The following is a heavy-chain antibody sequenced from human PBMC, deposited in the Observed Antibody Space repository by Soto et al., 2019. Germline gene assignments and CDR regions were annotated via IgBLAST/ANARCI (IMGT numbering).Heavy chain of an antibody. V-gene: IGHV3-74*01. CDR2: INSDGSTT. J-gene: IGHJ5*01. CDR1: GFTFSSHW. CDR3: ASGLVDYSSSWLDY. D-gene: IGHD6-13*01. Sequence: DVQLVESGGGLIQPGGSLRLSCAASGFTFSSHWMHWVRQDPGKGLGWVSRINSDGSTTDYADSVKGRFTISRDNAKNMVFLQMNSLRVEDTAVYYCASGLVDYSSSWLDYWGQGPLVTVSS.